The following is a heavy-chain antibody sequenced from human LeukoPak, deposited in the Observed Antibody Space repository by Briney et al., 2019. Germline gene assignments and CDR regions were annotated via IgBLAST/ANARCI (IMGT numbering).Heavy chain of an antibody. V-gene: IGHV4-38-2*02. CDR1: GYSISSGYY. Sequence: SETLSLTCAVSGYSISSGYYWGWIRQPPGKGLEWIGSIYYSGRTYYSASLKSRVTISVDTSKNQFSLKLSSVTAADTAVYYCARDSPHYYDSSGKPTVDYWGQGTLVTVSS. J-gene: IGHJ4*02. CDR2: IYYSGRT. D-gene: IGHD3-22*01. CDR3: ARDSPHYYDSSGKPTVDY.